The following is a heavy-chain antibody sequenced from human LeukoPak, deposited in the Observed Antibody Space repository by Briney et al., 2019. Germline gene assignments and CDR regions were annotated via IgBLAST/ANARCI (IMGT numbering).Heavy chain of an antibody. CDR2: ISAYNGNT. Sequence: ASVKVSCKPAGYTFTSYGINWVRQAPGQGLEWMGWISAYNGNTDYAQKLQGRVTMTTDTSTSTAYMELRSLRSDDTAVYYCARGAYRYDFLFDHWGQGTLVTVSS. CDR1: GYTFTSYG. J-gene: IGHJ4*02. D-gene: IGHD5-18*01. CDR3: ARGAYRYDFLFDH. V-gene: IGHV1-18*01.